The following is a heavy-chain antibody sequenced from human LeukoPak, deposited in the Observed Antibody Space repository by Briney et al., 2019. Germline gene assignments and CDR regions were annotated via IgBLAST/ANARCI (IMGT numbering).Heavy chain of an antibody. Sequence: SVKVSCKASGGTFSSYAISWVRQAPGQGLEWMGRIIPILGIANYAQKFQGRVTITADKSTSTAYMELSSLRSEDTAVYYCASVKAVAGTSFDYWRQGTLVTVSS. D-gene: IGHD6-19*01. V-gene: IGHV1-69*04. CDR2: IIPILGIA. CDR1: GGTFSSYA. CDR3: ASVKAVAGTSFDY. J-gene: IGHJ4*02.